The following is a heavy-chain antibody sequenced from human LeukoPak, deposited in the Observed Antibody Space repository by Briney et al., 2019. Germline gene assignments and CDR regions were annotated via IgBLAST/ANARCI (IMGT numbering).Heavy chain of an antibody. Sequence: SVKVSCKASGGTFSSYAISWVRQAPGQGLEWMGGIIPIFGTANYAQKFQGRVTITADKSTSTAYMELSSLRSEDTAVYYCARGGKYYGSGICYMDVWGKGTTVTISS. CDR1: GGTFSSYA. J-gene: IGHJ6*03. CDR3: ARGGKYYGSGICYMDV. D-gene: IGHD3-10*01. V-gene: IGHV1-69*06. CDR2: IIPIFGTA.